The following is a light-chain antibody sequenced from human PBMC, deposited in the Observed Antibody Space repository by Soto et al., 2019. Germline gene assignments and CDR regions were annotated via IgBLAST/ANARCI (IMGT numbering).Light chain of an antibody. Sequence: EIVLTQSPGTLSLSPGERATLSCRASQSVSNNYLAWYQQKPGQAPRLLTYGASNRATGIPDRFSGSGSGTDYTLTINRLEPEDFAVYYCQQYGSSPYSFGPGTKLEIK. J-gene: IGKJ2*01. CDR3: QQYGSSPYS. V-gene: IGKV3-20*01. CDR2: GAS. CDR1: QSVSNNY.